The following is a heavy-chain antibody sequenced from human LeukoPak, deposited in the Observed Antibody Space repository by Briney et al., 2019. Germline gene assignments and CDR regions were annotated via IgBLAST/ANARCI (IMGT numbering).Heavy chain of an antibody. D-gene: IGHD2-15*01. J-gene: IGHJ5*02. CDR3: VRDGGFCSGGFCYRLFDP. CDR1: GFTFSSHN. Sequence: GGSLRLSCAASGFTFSSHNMVWVRQPPGKGLEWISYISDSSITMYYADSVKGRFTISRDNAKNSLYLQMNSLRAEDTAVYYCVRDGGFCSGGFCYRLFDPWGQGTLVTVSS. V-gene: IGHV3-48*04. CDR2: ISDSSITM.